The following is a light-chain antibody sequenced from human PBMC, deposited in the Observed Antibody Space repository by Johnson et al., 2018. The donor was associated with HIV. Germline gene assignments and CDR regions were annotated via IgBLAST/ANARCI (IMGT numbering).Light chain of an antibody. Sequence: QSVLTQPPSVSAAPGQKVTISCSGSSSNIGNNYVSWYQQLPGTAPKLLIYDNNKLPSGIPDRFSGSKSGTSATLGITGLQTGDEADYYCGTWDSSLSAVPFGTGTKVTVL. CDR2: DNN. J-gene: IGLJ1*01. V-gene: IGLV1-51*01. CDR3: GTWDSSLSAVP. CDR1: SSNIGNNY.